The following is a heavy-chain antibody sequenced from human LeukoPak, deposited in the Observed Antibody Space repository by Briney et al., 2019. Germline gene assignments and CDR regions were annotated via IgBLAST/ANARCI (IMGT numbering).Heavy chain of an antibody. CDR2: IIPIFGTA. J-gene: IGHJ5*02. CDR3: ARDASHCFDP. CDR1: GGTFSSYA. Sequence: SVEVSCKASGGTFSSYAISWVRQAPGQGLEWMGGIIPIFGTANYAQKFQGRVTITTDESTSTAYMELSSLRSEDTAVYYCARDASHCFDPWGQGTLVTVSS. V-gene: IGHV1-69*05.